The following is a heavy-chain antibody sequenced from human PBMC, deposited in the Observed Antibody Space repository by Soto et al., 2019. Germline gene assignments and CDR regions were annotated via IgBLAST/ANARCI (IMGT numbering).Heavy chain of an antibody. Sequence: EVQLLESGGGLVQPGGSLRLSCAASGFTFSSYAMSWVRQAPGKGLEWVSAISGSGGSTYYADSVKGRFTISRDNSKNTLYLQMNSLRAEDTAVYYCAKGRGYCSSTSCYEGDYWGQGTLVTVS. CDR3: AKGRGYCSSTSCYEGDY. D-gene: IGHD2-2*01. V-gene: IGHV3-23*01. CDR2: ISGSGGST. J-gene: IGHJ4*02. CDR1: GFTFSSYA.